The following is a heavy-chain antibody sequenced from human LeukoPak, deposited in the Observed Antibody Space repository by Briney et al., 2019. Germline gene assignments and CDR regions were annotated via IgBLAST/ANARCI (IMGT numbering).Heavy chain of an antibody. V-gene: IGHV1-69*05. Sequence: SVKVSCKASGGTFSSYAISWVRQAPGQGLEWMGGIIPIFGTANYAQKFQGRVTITTDESTSTAYMELSSLRSEDTAVYYCASSITIFGVVITHRWFDPWGQGTLVTVSS. CDR3: ASSITIFGVVITHRWFDP. CDR2: IIPIFGTA. D-gene: IGHD3-3*01. J-gene: IGHJ5*02. CDR1: GGTFSSYA.